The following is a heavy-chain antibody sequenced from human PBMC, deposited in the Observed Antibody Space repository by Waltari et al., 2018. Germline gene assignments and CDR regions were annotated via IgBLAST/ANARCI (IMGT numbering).Heavy chain of an antibody. J-gene: IGHJ4*02. Sequence: QIRLVQSGAEVKRPGASVKVSCKGIEYTFTAYYLHWVRRAHGQGLEWLGWIKPDRGDTIYAKNFQGRVTMTRDMSISTAYMELTRLRSDETAIYYCARGGRFMEFNYLDYWGQGSPVTVSS. CDR1: EYTFTAYY. V-gene: IGHV1-2*02. CDR2: IKPDRGDT. CDR3: ARGGRFMEFNYLDY. D-gene: IGHD3-10*01.